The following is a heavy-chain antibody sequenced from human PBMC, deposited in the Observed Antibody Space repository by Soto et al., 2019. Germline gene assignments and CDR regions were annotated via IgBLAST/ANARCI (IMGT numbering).Heavy chain of an antibody. CDR2: INHSGST. Sequence: PSETLSLTCAVYGGSFSGYYWSWIRQPPGKGLEWIGEINHSGSTNYNPSLKSRVTISVDTSKNQFSLKLSSVTAADTAVYYCARGTTVKNGWAYYYYYMDVWGKGTTVTVSS. J-gene: IGHJ6*03. D-gene: IGHD4-17*01. CDR3: ARGTTVKNGWAYYYYYMDV. CDR1: GGSFSGYY. V-gene: IGHV4-34*01.